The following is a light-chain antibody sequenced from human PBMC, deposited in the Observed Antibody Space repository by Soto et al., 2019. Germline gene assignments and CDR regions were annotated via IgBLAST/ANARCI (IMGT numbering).Light chain of an antibody. CDR3: SSYSSTSTPYV. V-gene: IGLV2-14*01. CDR1: SSDVGSHNY. J-gene: IGLJ1*01. Sequence: QSALTQPASVSGSPGQSITISCTGTSSDVGSHNYVSWYQQHPGKAPKLIIFEVNSRPSGVSNRFSGSKSGSAASLTISGLQAEDEADYYGSSYSSTSTPYVFGGGTKLTVL. CDR2: EVN.